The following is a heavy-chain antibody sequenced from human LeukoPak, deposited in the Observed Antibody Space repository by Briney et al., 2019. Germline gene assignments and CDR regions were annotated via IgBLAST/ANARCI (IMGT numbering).Heavy chain of an antibody. CDR1: GFTFSSYG. CDR3: ATWDTAMVHD. CDR2: ISYDGSNK. V-gene: IGHV3-30*03. J-gene: IGHJ4*02. Sequence: GRSLRLSCAASGFTFSSYGMHWVRQAPGKGLEWVAVISYDGSNKYYADSVKGRFTISRNNSKNTLYLQMNSLRAEDTAVYYCATWDTAMVHDWGQGTLVTVSS. D-gene: IGHD5-18*01.